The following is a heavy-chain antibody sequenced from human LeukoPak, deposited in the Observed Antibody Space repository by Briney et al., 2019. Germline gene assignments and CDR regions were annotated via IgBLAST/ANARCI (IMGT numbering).Heavy chain of an antibody. CDR2: ITTNTGNP. V-gene: IGHV7-4-1*02. CDR3: TRDRSGGAFDY. D-gene: IGHD3-10*01. Sequence: ASVKVSCKASGYSFTSYSLNWVRQAPGQGLEWMGYITTNTGNPTYAQTFTGRFVFSLDTSVSTAYLHISSLQADDTAIYYRTRDRSGGAFDYWGQGTLVTVSS. CDR1: GYSFTSYS. J-gene: IGHJ4*02.